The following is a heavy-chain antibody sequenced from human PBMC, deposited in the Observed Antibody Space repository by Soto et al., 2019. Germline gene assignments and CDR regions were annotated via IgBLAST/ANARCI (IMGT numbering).Heavy chain of an antibody. CDR3: ARIHWTQSSLDY. CDR1: GGSIDSGAYS. J-gene: IGHJ4*02. V-gene: IGHV4-30-2*01. Sequence: SETLSLTCAVSGGSIDSGAYSLSWIRQPPGKGLEWIGYASHSGTAYSIPSLNGRLSLSVDSSQTQFSLKLTSVTAADSAVYYCARIHWTQSSLDYWGRGIPVTVSS. CDR2: ASHSGTA. D-gene: IGHD6-19*01.